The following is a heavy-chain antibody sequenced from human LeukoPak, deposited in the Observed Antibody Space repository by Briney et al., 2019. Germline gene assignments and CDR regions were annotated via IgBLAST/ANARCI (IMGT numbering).Heavy chain of an antibody. CDR2: IYPCDSDT. J-gene: IGHJ4*02. V-gene: IGHV5-51*01. Sequence: GASLEISCKGSGSSFTSYWIGWVRPMPGKGLEWMGIIYPCDSDTRYSPSFQGQVTISADKSISTAYLQWSSLKASDTAMYYCARHWEGKLVDYWGQGTLVTVSS. CDR1: GSSFTSYW. CDR3: ARHWEGKLVDY. D-gene: IGHD6-13*01.